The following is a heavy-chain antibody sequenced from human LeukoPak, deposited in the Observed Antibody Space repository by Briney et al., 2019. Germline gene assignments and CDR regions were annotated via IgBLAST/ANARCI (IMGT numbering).Heavy chain of an antibody. CDR1: GYTFTCYY. J-gene: IGHJ4*02. V-gene: IGHV1-2*02. CDR2: ISPNSGGT. CDR3: ARDGSAAGAPNAFDI. D-gene: IGHD6-13*01. Sequence: GASVKVSRKASGYTFTCYYMHWVRQAPGQGLEWMGWISPNSGGTNCAQRFQGRVTMTRDTSVSTVYMELSRLRSDDTAVYYCARDGSAAGAPNAFDIWGQGTLVTVSS.